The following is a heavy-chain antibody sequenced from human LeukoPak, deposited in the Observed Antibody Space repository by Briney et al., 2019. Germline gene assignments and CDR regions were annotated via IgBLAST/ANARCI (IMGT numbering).Heavy chain of an antibody. CDR1: GFTFSSYS. V-gene: IGHV3-48*01. CDR2: ISSSSSTI. CDR3: ARSPAADYYDSSGYDLDY. D-gene: IGHD3-22*01. Sequence: PGGSLRLSCAVSGFTFSSYSMNWVRQAPGKGLEWVSYISSSSSTIYYADSVKGRFTISRDNAKNSLYLQMNSLRAEDTAVYYCARSPAADYYDSSGYDLDYWGQGTLVTVSS. J-gene: IGHJ4*02.